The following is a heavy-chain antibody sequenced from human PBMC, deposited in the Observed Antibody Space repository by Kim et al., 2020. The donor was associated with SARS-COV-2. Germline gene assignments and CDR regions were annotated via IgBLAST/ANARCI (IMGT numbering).Heavy chain of an antibody. J-gene: IGHJ4*02. D-gene: IGHD3-9*01. V-gene: IGHV5-51*01. Sequence: GESLKISCKGSGYRFSTYGIGWVRQMPGKGLEWMGLIFPADSDITYSPSFRCQVTISADKSIDTAYLQFSSLKASDTATYFCARRLGGKGYFDSWGQGTLVIVSS. CDR1: GYRFSTYG. CDR2: IFPADSDI. CDR3: ARRLGGKGYFDS.